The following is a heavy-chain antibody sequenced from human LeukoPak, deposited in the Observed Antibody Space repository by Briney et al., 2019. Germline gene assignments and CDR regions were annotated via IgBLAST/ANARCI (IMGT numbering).Heavy chain of an antibody. J-gene: IGHJ5*02. CDR3: ARVLVVVPRWFDP. CDR1: GGSISSGDYY. CDR2: IYYSGST. V-gene: IGHV4-30-4*01. D-gene: IGHD2-2*01. Sequence: SETLSLTCTVSGGSISSGDYYWSWIRQPPGKGLEWIGYIYYSGSTYYNPSLKSRVTISVDTSKNQFSLKLSSVTAADTAVYYCARVLVVVPRWFDPWGQGTLATVSS.